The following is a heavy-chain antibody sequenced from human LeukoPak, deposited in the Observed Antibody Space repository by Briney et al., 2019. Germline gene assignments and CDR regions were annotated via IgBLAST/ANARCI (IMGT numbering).Heavy chain of an antibody. CDR3: ARDPGDCSSTSCSRKYNWFDP. CDR1: GGSFGGYY. CDR2: IYHSGST. V-gene: IGHV4-38-2*02. D-gene: IGHD2-2*01. Sequence: KPSETLSLTCAVYGGSFGGYYWGWIRQPPGKGLEWIGSIYHSGSTYYNPSLKSRVTISVDTSKNQFSLKLSSVTAADTAVYYCARDPGDCSSTSCSRKYNWFDPWGQGTLVTVSS. J-gene: IGHJ5*02.